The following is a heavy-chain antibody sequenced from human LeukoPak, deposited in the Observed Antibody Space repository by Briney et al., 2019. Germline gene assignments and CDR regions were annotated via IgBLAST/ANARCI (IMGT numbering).Heavy chain of an antibody. Sequence: SETLSLTCTVFGGSISSNSYYWGWIRQPPGKGLEWIGSIYYSGTTYYNPSLKSRVTMSVDTSKNQFSLKLSSVTAADTAVYYCARHVRYFDWSFDYWGQGTLVAVSS. CDR2: IYYSGTT. J-gene: IGHJ4*02. V-gene: IGHV4-39*01. D-gene: IGHD3-9*01. CDR1: GGSISSNSYY. CDR3: ARHVRYFDWSFDY.